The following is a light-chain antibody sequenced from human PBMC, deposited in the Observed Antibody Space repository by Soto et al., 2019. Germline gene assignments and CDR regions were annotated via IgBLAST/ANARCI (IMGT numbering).Light chain of an antibody. J-gene: IGKJ1*01. CDR2: GAS. CDR1: QSVSSSY. CDR3: QQYGSSRKT. Sequence: EIVLTQSPGTLSLSPGERATLSCRASQSVSSSYLAWYQQKPGQAPRLLIYGASSRATGIPDRFSGSGSGTDFTLTISRLEPEDFAVYYCQQYGSSRKTFGQGTKVYIK. V-gene: IGKV3-20*01.